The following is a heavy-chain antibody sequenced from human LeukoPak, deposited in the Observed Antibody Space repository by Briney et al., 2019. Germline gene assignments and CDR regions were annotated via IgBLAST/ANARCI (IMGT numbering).Heavy chain of an antibody. CDR1: GGSFSGYY. D-gene: IGHD6-13*01. CDR2: INHSGST. J-gene: IGHJ5*02. V-gene: IGHV4-34*01. CDR3: ARRAQRSSSWYLNWFYP. Sequence: PSETLSLTCAVYGGSFSGYYWSWIRQPPGKGLERIGEINHSGSTNYNPPLKSRVTISVDTSKNQFSLKLSSVTAADTAVYYCARRAQRSSSWYLNWFYPWGQGTLVTVSS.